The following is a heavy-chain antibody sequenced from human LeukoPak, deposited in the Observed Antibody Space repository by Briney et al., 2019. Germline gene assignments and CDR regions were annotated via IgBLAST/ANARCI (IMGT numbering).Heavy chain of an antibody. Sequence: SETLSLTCTVSGGSISSYYWSWIRQPPGKGLEWIGYIYYSGNTYYNPSLKSRVTISVDTSKNQFSLKLSSVTAADTAVYYCVRAPYVGYKNYMDVWGKGTTVTVSS. V-gene: IGHV4-59*08. CDR2: IYYSGNT. CDR3: VRAPYVGYKNYMDV. D-gene: IGHD1-14*01. J-gene: IGHJ6*03. CDR1: GGSISSYY.